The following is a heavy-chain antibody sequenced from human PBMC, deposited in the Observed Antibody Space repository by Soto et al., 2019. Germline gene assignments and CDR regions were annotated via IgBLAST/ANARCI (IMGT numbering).Heavy chain of an antibody. CDR3: ARTLYGDNVDY. V-gene: IGHV1-46*02. Sequence: GASVKVSCKSSGYPFNTYYLHWVRQAPGQGLEWMGMIHPSGGGSTYAQKFLGRVTMTMDSSTSTVFMELSSLRSEDTAVYYCARTLYGDNVDYWGQGTLVTVSS. CDR2: IHPSGGGS. J-gene: IGHJ4*02. CDR1: GYPFNTYY. D-gene: IGHD4-17*01.